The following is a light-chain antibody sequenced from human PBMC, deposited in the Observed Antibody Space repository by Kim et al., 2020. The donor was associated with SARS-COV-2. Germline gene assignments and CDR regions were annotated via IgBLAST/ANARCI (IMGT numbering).Light chain of an antibody. CDR2: YDR. V-gene: IGLV3-21*04. J-gene: IGLJ2*01. Sequence: APGKTARITCGGNKIGSKSVHWYQQKPGQAPVLGIYYDRDRPSGIPERLSGSNSGNTATLTISRVEAGDEADYYCQVWDSSSDHVVFGGGTQLTVL. CDR1: KIGSKS. CDR3: QVWDSSSDHVV.